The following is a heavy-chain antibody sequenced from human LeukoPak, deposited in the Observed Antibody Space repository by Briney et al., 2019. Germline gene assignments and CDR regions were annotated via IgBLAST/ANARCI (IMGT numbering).Heavy chain of an antibody. D-gene: IGHD3-10*01. J-gene: IGHJ5*02. CDR2: IYPGESDT. CDR3: ARGVHGSGSYYNWFDP. CDR1: GYSFTSYW. V-gene: IGHV5-51*01. Sequence: GESLKISCKGSGYSFTSYWIGWVRQMPGKGLGWMGIIYPGESDTRYSPSFQGQVTISADKSISTAYLQWSSLKASDTAMYYCARGVHGSGSYYNWFDPWGQGTLVTVSS.